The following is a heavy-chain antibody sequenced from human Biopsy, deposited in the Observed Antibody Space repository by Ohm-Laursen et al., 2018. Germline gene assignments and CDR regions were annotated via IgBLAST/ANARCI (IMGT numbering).Heavy chain of an antibody. J-gene: IGHJ6*02. CDR2: IKSKFDGETT. CDR3: STGGGDFYYNGMDV. V-gene: IGHV3-15*01. CDR1: GFTFSDAW. D-gene: IGHD3-16*01. Sequence: SLRLSCAASGFTFSDAWMDWARQAPVKGLEWVGRIKSKFDGETTDYAAPVKGRFIISRDDSKSTLFLQMNSLKVEDTGVYFCSTGGGDFYYNGMDVWGQGTTVTVSS.